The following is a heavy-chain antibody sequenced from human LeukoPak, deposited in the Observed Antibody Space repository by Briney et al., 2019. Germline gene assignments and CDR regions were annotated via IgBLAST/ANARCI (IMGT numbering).Heavy chain of an antibody. CDR2: ISSSSSTI. D-gene: IGHD5-18*01. V-gene: IGHV3-48*04. J-gene: IGHJ3*02. CDR1: GFTFSSYS. Sequence: GGSLRLSCAASGFTFSSYSMNWVRQAPGKGLEWVSYISSSSSTIYYADSVKGRFTISRDNDKNSLYLQMNSLRAEDTAVYYCARDVTAMVLSAFDIWGQGTMVTVSS. CDR3: ARDVTAMVLSAFDI.